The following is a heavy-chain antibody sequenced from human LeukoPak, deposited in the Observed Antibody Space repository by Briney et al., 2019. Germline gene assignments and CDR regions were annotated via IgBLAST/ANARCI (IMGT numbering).Heavy chain of an antibody. D-gene: IGHD6-13*01. V-gene: IGHV1-2*02. J-gene: IGHJ4*02. CDR1: GYTFTAYY. CDR2: INPNSGDT. CDR3: ARARYSTRWQSDFDY. Sequence: GASVKVSCKASGYTFTAYYMHWVRQAPGQGLEWMGWINPNSGDTNYAQKFQGRVTMTRDTSISTVYMELSSLRSDDTAVYWCARARYSTRWQSDFDYWGQGALVTVSS.